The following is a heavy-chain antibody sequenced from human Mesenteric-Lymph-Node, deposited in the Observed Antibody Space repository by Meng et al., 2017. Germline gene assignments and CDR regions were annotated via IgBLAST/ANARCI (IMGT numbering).Heavy chain of an antibody. Sequence: QVQLQESGPGRGKPSQTLSRTGTVAGGSISSGDYYWSWIRQPPGKGLEWIGYIYSSGSTYYNPSLKSRITISVDTSKNQFSLRLTSVTAADTAVYYCAGDRRGVATVDYWGQGTLVTVSS. CDR1: GGSISSGDYY. V-gene: IGHV4-30-4*01. D-gene: IGHD5-12*01. CDR3: AGDRRGVATVDY. CDR2: IYSSGST. J-gene: IGHJ4*02.